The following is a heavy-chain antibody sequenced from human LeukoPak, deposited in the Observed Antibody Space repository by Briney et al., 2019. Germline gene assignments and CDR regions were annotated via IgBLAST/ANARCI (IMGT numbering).Heavy chain of an antibody. Sequence: GGSLRLSCVASGFTVSNSYVSWVRQAPGKGLEGVSGIYSGGTTYYRDSVKGRFTISRDNSKNTLYLQMNSLRAEDTAVYYCARDFSGALWFGEPRGQGTLVTVSS. D-gene: IGHD3-10*01. CDR2: IYSGGTT. CDR3: ARDFSGALWFGEP. J-gene: IGHJ4*02. CDR1: GFTVSNSY. V-gene: IGHV3-53*01.